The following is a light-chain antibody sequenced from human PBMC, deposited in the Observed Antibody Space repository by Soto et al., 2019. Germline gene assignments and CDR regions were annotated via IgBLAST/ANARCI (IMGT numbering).Light chain of an antibody. CDR1: QHISKY. CDR3: QESYKTLRMYT. CDR2: AAS. J-gene: IGKJ2*01. V-gene: IGKV1-39*01. Sequence: DIQMTQSPSSLSASVGDRVTITCRASQHISKYLNWYRQKSGRAPELLIYAASELQGGVPSRFSGSGSGTEFTLTISSLRPEHFEIYYCQESYKTLRMYTFGQGTRLDMK.